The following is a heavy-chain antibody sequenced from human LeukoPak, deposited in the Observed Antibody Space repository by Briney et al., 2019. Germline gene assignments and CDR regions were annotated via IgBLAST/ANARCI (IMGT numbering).Heavy chain of an antibody. V-gene: IGHV4-39*07. J-gene: IGHJ6*02. CDR2: INHSGST. CDR3: ARDEAYGMDV. Sequence: PSETLSLTCTVSGGSISSSSYYWSWIRQPPGEGLEWIGEINHSGSTNYNPSLKSRVTISVDTSKNQFSLKLSSVTAADTAVYYCARDEAYGMDVWGQGTTVTVSS. CDR1: GGSISSSSYY.